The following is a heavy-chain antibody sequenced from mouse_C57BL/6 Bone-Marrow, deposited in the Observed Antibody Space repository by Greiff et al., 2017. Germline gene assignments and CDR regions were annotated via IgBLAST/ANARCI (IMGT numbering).Heavy chain of an antibody. CDR3: AREKRPYDGYY. Sequence: ESGPGLVKPSQSLSITCSVTGYSITSGYYWNWIRQFPGNKLEWMGYISYDGSNNYNPFLKNRISINRNPSKNHFFLKVNSVTTEDTATYYCAREKRPYDGYYWGQGTTLTVSS. J-gene: IGHJ2*01. CDR1: GYSITSGYY. D-gene: IGHD2-3*01. V-gene: IGHV3-6*01. CDR2: ISYDGSN.